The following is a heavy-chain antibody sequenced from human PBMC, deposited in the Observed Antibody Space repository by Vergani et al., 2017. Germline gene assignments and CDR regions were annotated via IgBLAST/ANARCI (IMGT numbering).Heavy chain of an antibody. CDR3: ARDRTSYCSSTSCYRDAFDI. J-gene: IGHJ3*02. D-gene: IGHD2-2*01. Sequence: QVQLQESGPGLVKPSGTLSLTCAVSGGPISSSNWWSWVRQPPGKGLEWIGEIYHSGSTNYNPSLKSRVTISVDKSKNQFSLKLSSVTAADTAVYYCARDRTSYCSSTSCYRDAFDIWGQGTMVTVSS. CDR1: GGPISSSNW. V-gene: IGHV4-4*02. CDR2: IYHSGST.